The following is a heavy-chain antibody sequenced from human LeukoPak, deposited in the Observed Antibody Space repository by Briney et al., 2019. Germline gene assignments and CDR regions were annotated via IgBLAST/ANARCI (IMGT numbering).Heavy chain of an antibody. CDR3: ARTNSGSYQFDY. V-gene: IGHV4-38-2*02. D-gene: IGHD1-26*01. CDR2: IYYSGST. Sequence: SETLSLTCTVSGYSISCGYYWGWIRQPPGKGLEWIGSIYYSGSTYYNPSLKSRVTISVDTSKNQFSLKLSSVTAADTAVYYCARTNSGSYQFDYWGQGTLVTVSS. CDR1: GYSISCGYY. J-gene: IGHJ4*02.